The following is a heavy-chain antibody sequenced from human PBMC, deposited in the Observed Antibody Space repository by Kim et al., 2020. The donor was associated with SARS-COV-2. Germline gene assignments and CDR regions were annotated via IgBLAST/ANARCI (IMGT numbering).Heavy chain of an antibody. CDR1: GFTFSSYS. Sequence: GGSLRLSCAASGFTFSSYSMNWVRQAPGKGLEWVSYISSSSSTIYYADSVKGRFTISRDNAKNSLYLQMNSLRDEDTAVYYCARVLTDYGVYYFDYWGQGTLVTVSS. J-gene: IGHJ4*02. CDR3: ARVLTDYGVYYFDY. CDR2: ISSSSSTI. V-gene: IGHV3-48*02. D-gene: IGHD4-17*01.